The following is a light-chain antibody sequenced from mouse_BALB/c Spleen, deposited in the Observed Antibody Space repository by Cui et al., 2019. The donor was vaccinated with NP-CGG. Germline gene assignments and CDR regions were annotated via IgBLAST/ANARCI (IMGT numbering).Light chain of an antibody. J-gene: IGLJ1*01. CDR1: TGAVTTSNY. CDR2: NTN. V-gene: IGLV1*01. CDR3: ALWYSNHWV. Sequence: QAVVTQKSALTTSPGEKVTLTCRSSTGAVTTSNYANWVQEKPDHLFTGLIGNTNNRAPGVPARFSGSLIGDKAALTITGAQTEDEAIYFCALWYSNHWVFGGGTKLTVL.